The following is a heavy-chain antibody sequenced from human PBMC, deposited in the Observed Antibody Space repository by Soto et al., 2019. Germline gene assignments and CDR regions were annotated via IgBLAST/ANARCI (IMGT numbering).Heavy chain of an antibody. J-gene: IGHJ5*02. CDR3: ARMASFGSLNWFDP. D-gene: IGHD5-18*01. CDR1: GYTFTNND. Sequence: ASVKISCKASGYTFTNNDVTWVRQATGQGLEWMGWMNPGSGDTGYAQKFQGRVTMTRNISIATAYMELSSLRSEDTAIYYCARMASFGSLNWFDPWGQGTLVTVSS. V-gene: IGHV1-8*01. CDR2: MNPGSGDT.